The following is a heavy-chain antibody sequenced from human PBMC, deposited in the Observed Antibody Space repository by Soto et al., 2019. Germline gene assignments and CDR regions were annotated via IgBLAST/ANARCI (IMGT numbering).Heavy chain of an antibody. J-gene: IGHJ5*02. V-gene: IGHV1-69*04. CDR2: IIPILGIA. Sequence: ASVKVSCKASGGTFSSYTISWVRQAPGQGLEWMGRIIPILGIANYAQKFQGRVTITADKSTSTAYMELSSLRSEDTAEYYCARDEGSLGDNWFDPWGQGTLVTVSS. CDR1: GGTFSSYT. CDR3: ARDEGSLGDNWFDP. D-gene: IGHD3-16*01.